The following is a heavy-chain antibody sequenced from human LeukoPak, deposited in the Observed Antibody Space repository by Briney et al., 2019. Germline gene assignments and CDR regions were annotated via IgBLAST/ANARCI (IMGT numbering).Heavy chain of an antibody. CDR2: IYYSGST. V-gene: IGHV4-39*01. CDR1: GGSISSSSYY. D-gene: IGHD3-22*01. CDR3: ARLETYYYDSSGYYYGYFDY. J-gene: IGHJ4*02. Sequence: PSETLSLTXTVSGGSISSSSYYWGGIRQPPGKGLEWIGTIYYSGSTYYNPSLKSRVTISVDTSKNQFSLKLSSVTAADTAVYYCARLETYYYDSSGYYYGYFDYWGQGTLVTVSS.